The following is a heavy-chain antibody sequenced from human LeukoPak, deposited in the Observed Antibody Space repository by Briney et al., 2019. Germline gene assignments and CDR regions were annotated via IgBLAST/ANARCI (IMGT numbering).Heavy chain of an antibody. CDR1: GYAFTGYY. J-gene: IGHJ4*02. CDR3: ARERAIVGANPPGGHFDY. CDR2: INPSGGST. D-gene: IGHD1-26*01. Sequence: ASVKVSCKASGYAFTGYYMHWVRQAPGQGLEWMGIINPSGGSTSYAQKFQGRVTMTRDTSTSTVYMELSSLRSEDTAVYYCARERAIVGANPPGGHFDYWGQGTLVTVSS. V-gene: IGHV1-46*01.